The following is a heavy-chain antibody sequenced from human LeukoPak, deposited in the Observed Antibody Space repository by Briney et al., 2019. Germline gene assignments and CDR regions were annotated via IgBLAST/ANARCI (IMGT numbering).Heavy chain of an antibody. CDR1: GFTFSDYW. J-gene: IGHJ3*02. CDR3: AKGYAARGAFDI. CDR2: IKEDGSDK. D-gene: IGHD6-6*01. Sequence: PGGSLRLSCAVSGFTFSDYWMTWVRQAPGRGLEWVANIKEDGSDKQYVDSVQGRFTISRDNAENSLYLQMNSLRAEDTAVYYCAKGYAARGAFDIWGQGTMVTVSS. V-gene: IGHV3-7*03.